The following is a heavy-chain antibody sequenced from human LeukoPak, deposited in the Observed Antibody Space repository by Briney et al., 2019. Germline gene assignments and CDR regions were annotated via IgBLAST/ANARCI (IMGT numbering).Heavy chain of an antibody. CDR1: GYTFTSYD. Sequence: GASVKVSCKASGYTFTSYDINWVRQATGQGLEWMGWMNPNSGNTGYAQKFQGRVTMARNTSISTAYMELSSLRSEDTAVYYCARRNVRAAGAFDIWGQGTMVTVSS. CDR3: ARRNVRAAGAFDI. J-gene: IGHJ3*02. V-gene: IGHV1-8*01. D-gene: IGHD1-1*01. CDR2: MNPNSGNT.